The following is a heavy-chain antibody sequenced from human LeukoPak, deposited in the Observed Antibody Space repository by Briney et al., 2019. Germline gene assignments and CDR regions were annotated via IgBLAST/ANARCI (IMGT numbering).Heavy chain of an antibody. D-gene: IGHD5-12*01. J-gene: IGHJ4*02. CDR3: ARDMGLQYSGYDHDY. V-gene: IGHV1-18*01. Sequence: ASVKVSCKASGYTFTSYGISWVRQAPGQGLEWMGWISAYNGNTNYAQKLQGRVTMTTDTSTCTAYMELRSLRSDDTAVYYCARDMGLQYSGYDHDYWGQGTLVTVSS. CDR2: ISAYNGNT. CDR1: GYTFTSYG.